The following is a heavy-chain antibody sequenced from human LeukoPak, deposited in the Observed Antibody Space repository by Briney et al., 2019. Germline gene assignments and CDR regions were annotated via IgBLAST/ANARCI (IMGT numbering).Heavy chain of an antibody. CDR1: GYTFTSYA. D-gene: IGHD3-10*01. V-gene: IGHV1-3*01. CDR2: INAGNGNT. CDR3: ARASGLLWFGELLPDY. J-gene: IGHJ4*02. Sequence: GASVKVSCKASGYTFTSYATHWVRQAPGQRLEWMGWINAGNGNTKYSQKFQGRVTITRDTSASTAYMELSSLRSEDTAVYYCARASGLLWFGELLPDYWGQGTLVTVSS.